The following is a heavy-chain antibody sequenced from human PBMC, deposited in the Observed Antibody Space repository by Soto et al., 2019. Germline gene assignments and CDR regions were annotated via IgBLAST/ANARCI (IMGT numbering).Heavy chain of an antibody. CDR3: KRGGGGGGGF. V-gene: IGHV3-74*01. Sequence: EVHLVESGGGLVQPGGSLRLSCEASGFTFSNYWFHWVRQAPGKGLVWVSRTNQHGTIIDYADFAKGRFTISRDNAKNMLYLEMNGLGAEEAVVFYCKRGGGGGGGFWGQGTLVTVSS. D-gene: IGHD3-16*01. CDR1: GFTFSNYW. CDR2: TNQHGTII. J-gene: IGHJ4*02.